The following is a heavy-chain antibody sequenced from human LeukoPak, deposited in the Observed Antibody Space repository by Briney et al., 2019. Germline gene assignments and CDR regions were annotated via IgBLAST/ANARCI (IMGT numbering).Heavy chain of an antibody. CDR1: GFTISNYA. V-gene: IGHV3-23*01. D-gene: IGHD3-22*01. CDR3: AKDPHYDSSGYSFDP. J-gene: IGHJ5*02. CDR2: IRGSGDTT. Sequence: GGSLRLSCAASGFTISNYAMSWVRQAPGKGLEWVSGIRGSGDTTYYADSVKGRFTISRDNSKNTLYLQMNSLRAEDTAVYYCAKDPHYDSSGYSFDPWGQGTLVTVSS.